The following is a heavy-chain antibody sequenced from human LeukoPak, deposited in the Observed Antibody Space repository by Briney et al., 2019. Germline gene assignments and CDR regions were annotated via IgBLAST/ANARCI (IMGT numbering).Heavy chain of an antibody. Sequence: GASVKVSCKASGYTFTDYYMHWVRQAPGQGLEWMGWINPNSGGTNYAQNFQGRVTMTRDTSISTAYMELSRLRSEDTAVYYCATGGGVIYKGLGFDYWGQGTLVTVSS. J-gene: IGHJ4*02. D-gene: IGHD3-16*02. V-gene: IGHV1-2*02. CDR3: ATGGGVIYKGLGFDY. CDR2: INPNSGGT. CDR1: GYTFTDYY.